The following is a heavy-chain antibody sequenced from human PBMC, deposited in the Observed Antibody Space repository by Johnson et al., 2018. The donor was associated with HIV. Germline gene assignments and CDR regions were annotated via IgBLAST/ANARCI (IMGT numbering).Heavy chain of an antibody. D-gene: IGHD4-23*01. Sequence: VQLVESGGGLVQPGGSLRLSCAASGFTFSSYAMHWVRQAPGKGLEWVAVISYDGSNKYYADSMKGRFTISRDNSKNTLYLQMNSRRPEDTAVYYCATERAVVSANAFDIWGQGTMVTVSS. CDR1: GFTFSSYA. CDR3: ATERAVVSANAFDI. J-gene: IGHJ3*02. V-gene: IGHV3-30*04. CDR2: ISYDGSNK.